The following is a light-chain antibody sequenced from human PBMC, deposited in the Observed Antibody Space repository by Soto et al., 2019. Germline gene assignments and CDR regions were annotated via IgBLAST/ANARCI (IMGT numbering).Light chain of an antibody. V-gene: IGLV1-40*01. CDR3: QAYDSSLSGNVV. CDR1: SSSVGADYA. Sequence: QSVLTQPPSVSGAPGQRVTISCTGSSSSVGADYAVHWYQQLPGTAPKLLIYNFNNRPSGVPDRFSGSWSGASASLAISGLQAEDEADYYCQAYDSSLSGNVVFGGGTKLTVL. CDR2: NFN. J-gene: IGLJ2*01.